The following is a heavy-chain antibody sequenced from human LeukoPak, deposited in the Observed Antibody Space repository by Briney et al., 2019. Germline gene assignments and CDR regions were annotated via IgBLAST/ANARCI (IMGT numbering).Heavy chain of an antibody. CDR3: ARGLLDY. V-gene: IGHV4-34*01. Sequence: KTSETLSLTCAVYGGSLSGYYWSWIRQPPGKGLEWIGEINHSGSTNYNPSLKSRVTISVDTSKNQFPLKLSSVTAADTAVYYCARGLLDYWGQGTLVTVSS. J-gene: IGHJ4*02. CDR1: GGSLSGYY. CDR2: INHSGST.